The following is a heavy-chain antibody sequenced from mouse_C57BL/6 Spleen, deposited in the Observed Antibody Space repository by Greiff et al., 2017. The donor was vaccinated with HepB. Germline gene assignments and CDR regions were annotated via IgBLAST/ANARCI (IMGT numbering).Heavy chain of an antibody. CDR1: GYTFTSYW. Sequence: QVQLQQPGTELVKPGASVKLSCKASGYTFTSYWMHWVKQRPGQGLEWIGNINPSNGGTNYNEKFKSKATLTVDKSSSTAYMQLSSLTSDDSAVYYCARSLLLRVCAMDYWGQGTSVTVSS. V-gene: IGHV1-53*01. J-gene: IGHJ4*01. D-gene: IGHD1-1*01. CDR3: ARSLLLRVCAMDY. CDR2: INPSNGGT.